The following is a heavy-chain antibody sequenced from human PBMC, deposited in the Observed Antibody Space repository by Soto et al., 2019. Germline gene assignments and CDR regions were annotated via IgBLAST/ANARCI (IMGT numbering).Heavy chain of an antibody. CDR1: GFTFSSYA. J-gene: IGHJ4*02. Sequence: QVQLLESGGGVVQPGRSLRLSCAVSGFTFSSYAMHWVRQPPGKGLEWVAVVSNDGRNKFYADSVRGRFTISRDNSKNTLYLEMDSLRVEGTAVFYCARGQHGLDHWGQGRLVLVSP. D-gene: IGHD2-8*01. CDR3: ARGQHGLDH. V-gene: IGHV3-30-3*01. CDR2: VSNDGRNK.